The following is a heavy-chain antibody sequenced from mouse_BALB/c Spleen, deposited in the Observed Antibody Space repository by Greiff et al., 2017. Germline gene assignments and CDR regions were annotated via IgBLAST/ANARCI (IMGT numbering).Heavy chain of an antibody. CDR1: GYTFTDYE. Sequence: QVQLQQSGAELVRPGASVTLSCKASGYTFTDYEMHWVKQTPVHGLEWIGAIDPETGGTAYNQKFKGKATLTADKSSSTAYMELRSLTSEDSAVYYCTSYYYGSSYVDYWGQGTTLTVSS. J-gene: IGHJ2*01. CDR3: TSYYYGSSYVDY. V-gene: IGHV1-15*01. CDR2: IDPETGGT. D-gene: IGHD1-1*01.